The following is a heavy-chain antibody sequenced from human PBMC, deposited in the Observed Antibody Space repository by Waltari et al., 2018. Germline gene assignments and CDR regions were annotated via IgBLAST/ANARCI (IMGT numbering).Heavy chain of an antibody. Sequence: EVQLVESGGGVVQPGGSMRLSCAASGLTFSSYSQNWVRQAPGKGLEWVSYISISSSTIYYADSVKGRFTISRDNAKNSLYLQMNSLRAEDTAVYYCARGRTIFPFYGMDVWGQGTTVTVSS. CDR1: GLTFSSYS. CDR3: ARGRTIFPFYGMDV. D-gene: IGHD3-3*01. V-gene: IGHV3-48*01. CDR2: ISISSSTI. J-gene: IGHJ6*02.